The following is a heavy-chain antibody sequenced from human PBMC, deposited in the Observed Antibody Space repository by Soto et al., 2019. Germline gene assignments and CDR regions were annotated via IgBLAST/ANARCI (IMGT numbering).Heavy chain of an antibody. V-gene: IGHV3-21*01. CDR2: ISSSSSYI. J-gene: IGHJ4*02. D-gene: IGHD6-13*01. Sequence: GSLRLSCAASGFTFSSYSMNWVRQAPGKGLEWVSSISSSSSYIYYADSVKGRFTISRDNAKNSLYLQMNSLRAEDTAVYYCARDKGMGAAAGLGEFDYWGQGTLVTVSS. CDR1: GFTFSSYS. CDR3: ARDKGMGAAAGLGEFDY.